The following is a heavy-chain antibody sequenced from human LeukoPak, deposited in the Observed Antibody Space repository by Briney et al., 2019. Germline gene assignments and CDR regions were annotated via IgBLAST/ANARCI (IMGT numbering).Heavy chain of an antibody. CDR3: ARDGSYYRDWFDP. V-gene: IGHV4-4*07. CDR2: INIRGST. D-gene: IGHD1-26*01. CDR1: GDSLTNYY. Sequence: SETLSLTCTVSGDSLTNYYWSWIRQPAGKGLEWIGRINIRGSTNYNTSLESRVTMSLDTSNNQFSLRLRSMTAADTAVYYCARDGSYYRDWFDPWGQGTLVTVSS. J-gene: IGHJ5*02.